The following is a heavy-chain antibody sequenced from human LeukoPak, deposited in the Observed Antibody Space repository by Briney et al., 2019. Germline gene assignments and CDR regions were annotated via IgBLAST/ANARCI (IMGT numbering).Heavy chain of an antibody. CDR1: GYTFTNYG. Sequence: ASVKVSCEASGYTFTNYGINWVRQATGQGLEWMGWMNPNNGNTDYAQKFQGRVTLTRNTSISTAYMELSSLRSEDTAMYYCTRGGPVAGTHKYFQHWGQGTLVTVSS. D-gene: IGHD6-19*01. J-gene: IGHJ1*01. V-gene: IGHV1-8*02. CDR3: TRGGPVAGTHKYFQH. CDR2: MNPNNGNT.